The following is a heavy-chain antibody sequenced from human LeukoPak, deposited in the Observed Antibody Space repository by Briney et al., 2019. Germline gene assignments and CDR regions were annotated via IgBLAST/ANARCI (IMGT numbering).Heavy chain of an antibody. Sequence: SVKVSCKASGYTFTSYGISWVRQAPGQGLEWMGGIIPIFGTANYAQKFQGRVTITADESTSTAYMELSSLRSEDTAVYYCARSSRALYYYYYMDVWGKGTTVTISS. CDR2: IIPIFGTA. J-gene: IGHJ6*03. V-gene: IGHV1-69*13. CDR3: ARSSRALYYYYYMDV. D-gene: IGHD6-6*01. CDR1: GYTFTSYG.